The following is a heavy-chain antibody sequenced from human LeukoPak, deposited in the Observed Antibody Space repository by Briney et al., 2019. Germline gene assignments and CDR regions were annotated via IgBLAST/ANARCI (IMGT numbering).Heavy chain of an antibody. D-gene: IGHD6-13*01. Sequence: GASVKVSCKASGYTFTAFYIHWVRQAPGQGLEWMGWINPNSGGTSYAQKLQGRVTMTRDTSISTAYMELSSLRSDDTAVYYCARYLSSSWYSVDYWGQGTLVTVSS. CDR2: INPNSGGT. CDR1: GYTFTAFY. V-gene: IGHV1-2*02. J-gene: IGHJ4*02. CDR3: ARYLSSSWYSVDY.